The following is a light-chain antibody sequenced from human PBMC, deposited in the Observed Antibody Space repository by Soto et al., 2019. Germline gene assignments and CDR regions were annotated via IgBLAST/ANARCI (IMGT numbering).Light chain of an antibody. Sequence: QSALTQPASVSGSPGQSITISCTGTSADIGRYHYVSRYRQHPGRAPKLIIYEIHNRPSGVSHRFSGSKSGNTASLTISGLLAEDEAAYYCTSYTSSGTLVFGGGTKLTVL. CDR3: TSYTSSGTLV. CDR2: EIH. CDR1: SADIGRYHY. V-gene: IGLV2-14*01. J-gene: IGLJ3*02.